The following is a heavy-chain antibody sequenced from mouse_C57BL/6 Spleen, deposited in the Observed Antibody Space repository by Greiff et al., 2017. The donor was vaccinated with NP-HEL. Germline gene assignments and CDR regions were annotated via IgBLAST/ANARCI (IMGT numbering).Heavy chain of an antibody. CDR3: ARAGNYYGSSYGFAY. D-gene: IGHD1-1*01. J-gene: IGHJ3*01. V-gene: IGHV1-53*01. Sequence: VKLQESGTELVKPGASVKLSCKASGYTFTSYWMHWVKQRPGQGLEWIGNINPSNGGTNYNEKFKSKATLTVDKSSSTAYMQLSSLTSEDSAVYYCARAGNYYGSSYGFAYWGQGTLVTVSA. CDR1: GYTFTSYW. CDR2: INPSNGGT.